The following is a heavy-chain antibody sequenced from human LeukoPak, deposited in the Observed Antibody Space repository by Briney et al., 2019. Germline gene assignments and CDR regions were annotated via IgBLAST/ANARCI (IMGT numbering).Heavy chain of an antibody. CDR1: GFTFSHHW. D-gene: IGHD2-8*01. V-gene: IGHV3-74*01. J-gene: IGHJ4*02. Sequence: GGSLRLSCGASGFTFSHHWMHWVRQAPGKGLIWVAGINVDGSTTTYAPSVRGRFTISRDNAQNTLFLEMDSPRGDDTALYYCVRDGRSNGPYDRDERFDYWGLGTLVTVSS. CDR2: INVDGSTT. CDR3: VRDGRSNGPYDRDERFDY.